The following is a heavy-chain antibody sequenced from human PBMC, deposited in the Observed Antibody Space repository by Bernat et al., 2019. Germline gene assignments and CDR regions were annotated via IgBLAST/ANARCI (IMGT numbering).Heavy chain of an antibody. CDR3: ARRPSSSSWYFNWYFDL. J-gene: IGHJ2*01. D-gene: IGHD6-13*01. CDR2: IYPGDSDT. CDR1: GYSFTSYW. V-gene: IGHV5-51*01. Sequence: EVQLVQSGAEVKKPGESLKISCKGSGYSFTSYWIGWVLQMPGKGLEWMGIIYPGDSDTRYSPSFQGQVTISADKSISTAYLQWNSLKASDTAMYYCARRPSSSSWYFNWYFDLWGRGTLVTVSS.